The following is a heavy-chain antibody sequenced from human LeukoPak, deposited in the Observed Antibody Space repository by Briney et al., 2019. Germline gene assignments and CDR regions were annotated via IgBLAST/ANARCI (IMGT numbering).Heavy chain of an antibody. CDR2: IYYSGST. CDR3: ARSARDEPGYSYGFGGDLYYFDY. Sequence: SQTLSLTCTVSSGSISSDYWSWIRQPPGNELKWIGYIYYSGSTNYNPSLKSRVTISVDTSKNQFSLKPSSVTAADTAVYYCARSARDEPGYSYGFGGDLYYFDYWGQGTLVTVSS. D-gene: IGHD5-18*01. V-gene: IGHV4-59*01. J-gene: IGHJ4*02. CDR1: SGSISSDY.